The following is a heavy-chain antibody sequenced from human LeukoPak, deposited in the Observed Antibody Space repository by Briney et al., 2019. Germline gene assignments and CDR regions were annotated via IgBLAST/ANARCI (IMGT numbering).Heavy chain of an antibody. V-gene: IGHV4-34*01. CDR2: INHSGST. CDR1: GGSFSGYY. Sequence: SETLSLTCAVYGGSFSGYYWSWIRQPPGKGLEWIGEINHSGSTNYNPSLKSRVTISVDTSKNQFSLKLSSVTAADTAVYYCARGTRGYSYVPVRNWFDPWGQGTLVTVSS. D-gene: IGHD5-18*01. CDR3: ARGTRGYSYVPVRNWFDP. J-gene: IGHJ5*02.